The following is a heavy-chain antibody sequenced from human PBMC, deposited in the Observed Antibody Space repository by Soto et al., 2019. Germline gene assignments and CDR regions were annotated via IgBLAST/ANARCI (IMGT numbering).Heavy chain of an antibody. D-gene: IGHD5-12*01. J-gene: IGHJ4*02. V-gene: IGHV3-7*01. CDR2: IKQDGSEK. CDR3: ARRVVATDRDYFDY. Sequence: LRLSCAASGFTFSSYWMSWVRQAPGKGLEWVANIKQDGSEKYYVDSVKGRFTISRDNAKNSLYLQMNSLRAEDTAVYYCARRVVATDRDYFDYWGQGTLVTVSS. CDR1: GFTFSSYW.